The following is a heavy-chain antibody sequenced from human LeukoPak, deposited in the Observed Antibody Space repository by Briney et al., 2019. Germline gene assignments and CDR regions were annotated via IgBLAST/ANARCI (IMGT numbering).Heavy chain of an antibody. V-gene: IGHV3-23*01. Sequence: PGGSLRLSCAASGFTFDNYALSWVRQAPGKGLEWVSGISGRGDSTDQADPVKDRFTISRDNSKNTLYLQMNSLSAEDTAIYYCAKHAGHYSNSQGEYFQHWGQGTLVTVSS. CDR3: AKHAGHYSNSQGEYFQH. J-gene: IGHJ1*01. CDR2: ISGRGDST. D-gene: IGHD2/OR15-2a*01. CDR1: GFTFDNYA.